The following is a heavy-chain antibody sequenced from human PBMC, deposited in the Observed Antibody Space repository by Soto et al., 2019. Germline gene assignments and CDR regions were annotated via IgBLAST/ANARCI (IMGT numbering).Heavy chain of an antibody. J-gene: IGHJ4*02. Sequence: QVQLVESGGGVVQPGRSLRLSCAASGFTFSSYGMHWVRQAPGKGLEWVAVIWYDGSNKYYADSVKGRFTISRDNSKNTLYLQMNSLRAEDTAVYYCARDPGIRGYFDYWGQGTLVTVSS. CDR2: IWYDGSNK. V-gene: IGHV3-33*01. D-gene: IGHD2-21*01. CDR3: ARDPGIRGYFDY. CDR1: GFTFSSYG.